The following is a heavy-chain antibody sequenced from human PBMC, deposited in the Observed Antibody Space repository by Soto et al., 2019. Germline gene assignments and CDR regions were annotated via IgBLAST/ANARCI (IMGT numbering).Heavy chain of an antibody. V-gene: IGHV3-48*03. CDR3: ARDPYYYDSSGYLDY. Sequence: ESGGGLVQPGGSLRLSCAASGFTFSSYEMNWVRQAPGKGLEWVSYISSSGSTIYYADSVKGRFTISRDNAKNSLYLQMNSLRAEDTAVYYCARDPYYYDSSGYLDYWGQGTLVTVSS. J-gene: IGHJ4*02. CDR2: ISSSGSTI. CDR1: GFTFSSYE. D-gene: IGHD3-22*01.